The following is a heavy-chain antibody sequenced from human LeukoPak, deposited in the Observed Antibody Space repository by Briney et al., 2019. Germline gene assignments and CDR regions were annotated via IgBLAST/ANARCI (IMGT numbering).Heavy chain of an antibody. J-gene: IGHJ4*02. CDR2: IYYSGST. D-gene: IGHD2-15*01. Sequence: SETLSLTCTVSGGSVSSGSYYWSWIRQPPGKGLEWIGYIYYSGSTNYNPSLKSRVTISVDTSKNQFSLKLSSVTAADTAVYYCARIHRYCSGGACYVLDNWGQGTLVAVSS. CDR1: GGSVSSGSYY. V-gene: IGHV4-61*01. CDR3: ARIHRYCSGGACYVLDN.